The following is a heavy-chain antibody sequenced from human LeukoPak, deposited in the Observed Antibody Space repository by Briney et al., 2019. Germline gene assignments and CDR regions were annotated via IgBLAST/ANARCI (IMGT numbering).Heavy chain of an antibody. Sequence: GGSLRLSCAASGFTFDDYGMSWVRQAPGKGLEWVSGINWNGGSTGYADSVKGRFTISRDNAKNSLYLQMNSLRAEDTAVYYCARGGMVATISAFDIWGQGTMVTVSS. CDR1: GFTFDDYG. D-gene: IGHD5-12*01. CDR3: ARGGMVATISAFDI. CDR2: INWNGGST. V-gene: IGHV3-20*04. J-gene: IGHJ3*02.